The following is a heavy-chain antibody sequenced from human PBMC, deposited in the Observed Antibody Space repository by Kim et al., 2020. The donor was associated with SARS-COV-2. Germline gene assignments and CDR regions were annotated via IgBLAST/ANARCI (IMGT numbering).Heavy chain of an antibody. V-gene: IGHV3-15*01. CDR3: TTVSMR. Sequence: SEGGTSDYAAPVKGRFTISREDSKNTLYLQMNSLKSEDAGVYYCTTVSMRWGQGTLVTVSS. J-gene: IGHJ4*02. CDR2: SEGGTS. D-gene: IGHD2-2*01.